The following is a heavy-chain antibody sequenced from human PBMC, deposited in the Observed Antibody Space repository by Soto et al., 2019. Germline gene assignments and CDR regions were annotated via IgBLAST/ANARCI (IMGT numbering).Heavy chain of an antibody. CDR2: IYSGGST. CDR3: ARDRGFFDY. CDR1: GVTVSSNY. D-gene: IGHD3-10*01. V-gene: IGHV3-53*01. J-gene: IGHJ4*02. Sequence: LRLSGAASGVTVSSNYMSWVRQAPGKGLEWGSVIYSGGSTYYADSVKGRFTISRDNSKNTLYLQMNSLRAEDTAVYYCARDRGFFDYWGQGTLVTVSS.